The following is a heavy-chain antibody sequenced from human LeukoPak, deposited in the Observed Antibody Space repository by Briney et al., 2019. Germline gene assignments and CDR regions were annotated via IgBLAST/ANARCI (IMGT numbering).Heavy chain of an antibody. D-gene: IGHD3-22*01. CDR1: GGSFSGYY. CDR2: INHSGST. J-gene: IGHJ4*02. V-gene: IGHV4-34*01. Sequence: SETLSLTCAVYGGSFSGYYWSWIRQPPGKGLEWIGEINHSGSTNYNPSLKSRVTISVDTSKNQFSLKLSSVTAADTAVYYCARAGYYDSSGYYSLIDYWGRGTLVTVSS. CDR3: ARAGYYDSSGYYSLIDY.